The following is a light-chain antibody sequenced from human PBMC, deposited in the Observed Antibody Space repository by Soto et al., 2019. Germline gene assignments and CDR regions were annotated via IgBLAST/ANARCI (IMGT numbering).Light chain of an antibody. Sequence: DVQMTQSPSTLSAPVGDRVTITCRASQSINNLLAWYQQKPGKAPKFLIYDVSTLESGVPSRFSGSGSGTEFTLTISSLQPEDFATYYCQQYDSYPLTFGGRTKVDI. CDR1: QSINNL. J-gene: IGKJ4*01. CDR3: QQYDSYPLT. V-gene: IGKV1-5*01. CDR2: DVS.